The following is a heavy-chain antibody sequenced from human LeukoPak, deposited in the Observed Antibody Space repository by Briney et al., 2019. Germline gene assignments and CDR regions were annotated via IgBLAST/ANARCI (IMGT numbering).Heavy chain of an antibody. CDR1: GYTFTSYG. Sequence: ASVKVSCKASGYTFTSYGISWVRQAPGQGLEWMGRINPNSGGTNYAQKFQGRVTMTRDTSISTAYMELSRLRSDDTAVYYCARGYGWDIVVVPAAYYGMDVWGQGTTVTVSS. CDR3: ARGYGWDIVVVPAAYYGMDV. V-gene: IGHV1-2*06. D-gene: IGHD2-2*01. J-gene: IGHJ6*02. CDR2: INPNSGGT.